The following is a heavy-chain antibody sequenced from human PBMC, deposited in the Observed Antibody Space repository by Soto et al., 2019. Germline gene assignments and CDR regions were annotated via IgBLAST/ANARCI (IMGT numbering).Heavy chain of an antibody. CDR3: ARDRPLFYYYDSSALDAFDI. CDR1: GYTFTSYG. Sequence: ASVKVSCKASGYTFTSYGISWVRQAPGQGLECMGWIIAYNVNTNYAQMLQGRVTMTTDTSTSTAYLELRSLRSDDTAVYYCARDRPLFYYYDSSALDAFDIWGQGTMVTVSS. J-gene: IGHJ3*02. D-gene: IGHD3-22*01. CDR2: IIAYNVNT. V-gene: IGHV1-18*01.